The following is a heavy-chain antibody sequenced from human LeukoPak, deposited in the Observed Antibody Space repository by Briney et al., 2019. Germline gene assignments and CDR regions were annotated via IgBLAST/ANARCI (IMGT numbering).Heavy chain of an antibody. V-gene: IGHV3-30*02. Sequence: GGSLRLSFAASGFTFSSYGMHWVRQAPGKGLEWVAFIRYDGSNKYYADSVKGRFTISRDNSKNTLYLQMNSLRAEDTAVYYCAKSGHICSSTSCYRHFDYWGQGTLVTVSS. CDR3: AKSGHICSSTSCYRHFDY. CDR1: GFTFSSYG. CDR2: IRYDGSNK. D-gene: IGHD2-2*01. J-gene: IGHJ4*02.